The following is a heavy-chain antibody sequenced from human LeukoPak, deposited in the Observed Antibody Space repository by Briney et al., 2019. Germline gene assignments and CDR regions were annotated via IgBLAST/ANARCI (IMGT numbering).Heavy chain of an antibody. V-gene: IGHV1-2*02. CDR3: ARGSNGYSYGYWFDP. D-gene: IGHD5-18*01. Sequence: ASVKVSCKASGYTFTGYYMHWVRQAPGQGLEWMGWINPNSGGTNYAQKFQGRVTMTRDTSISTAYMELSRLRSDDTAVYYCARGSNGYSYGYWFDPWGQGTLVTVSS. CDR1: GYTFTGYY. J-gene: IGHJ5*02. CDR2: INPNSGGT.